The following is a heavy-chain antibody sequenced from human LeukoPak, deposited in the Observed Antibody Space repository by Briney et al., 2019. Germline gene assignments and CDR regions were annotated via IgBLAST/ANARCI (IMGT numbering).Heavy chain of an antibody. V-gene: IGHV1-8*01. CDR3: ASGKVLDPRAVLRFLEWLSEAYFDY. CDR1: GYTFTSYD. D-gene: IGHD3-3*01. Sequence: ASVKVSCKASGYTFTSYDINWVRQATGQGLEWMGWMNPNSGNTGYAQKFQGRVTMTRNTSISTAYMELSSLRSEDTAVYYCASGKVLDPRAVLRFLEWLSEAYFDYWGQGTLVTVSS. CDR2: MNPNSGNT. J-gene: IGHJ4*02.